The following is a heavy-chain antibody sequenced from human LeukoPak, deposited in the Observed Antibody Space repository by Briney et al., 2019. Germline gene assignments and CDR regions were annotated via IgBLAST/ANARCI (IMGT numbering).Heavy chain of an antibody. CDR1: GVSFSGYY. CDR3: ARSRGWLQSHPLGY. J-gene: IGHJ4*02. Sequence: SETLSLTCAVYGVSFSGYYWSWLRQPPGKGLEGVGEINHSGSTNYNPSLKSRVTISVDTSKNQFSLKLSSVTAADTAVYYCARSRGWLQSHPLGYWGQGTLVAVSS. CDR2: INHSGST. D-gene: IGHD5-24*01. V-gene: IGHV4-34*01.